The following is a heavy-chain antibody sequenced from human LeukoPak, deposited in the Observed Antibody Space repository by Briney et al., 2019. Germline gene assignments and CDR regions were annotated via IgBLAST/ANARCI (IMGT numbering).Heavy chain of an antibody. Sequence: SETLSLTCTVSGGSISTTSYFWGWIRQPPGMGLEWIGSIYYSGSTYYNPSLKSRVTISVDTSKNQFSLKLSSVIAADTAVYFCVREGEWALPFDYWGQGTLVTVSS. CDR3: VREGEWALPFDY. V-gene: IGHV4-39*01. CDR2: IYYSGST. CDR1: GGSISTTSYF. D-gene: IGHD3-16*01. J-gene: IGHJ4*02.